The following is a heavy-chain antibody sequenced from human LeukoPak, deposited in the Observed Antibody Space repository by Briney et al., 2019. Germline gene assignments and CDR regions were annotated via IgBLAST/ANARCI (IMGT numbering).Heavy chain of an antibody. CDR2: ISAYNGNT. J-gene: IGHJ6*03. CDR1: GYTFTSYG. Sequence: ASVKVSCKASGYTFTSYGISWVRQAPGQRLEWMGWISAYNGNTNYAQKLQGRVTMTTDTSTSTAYMELRSLRSDDTAVYYCARTQYYYDSSGYSLYYYYYYMDVWGKGTTVTVSS. V-gene: IGHV1-18*01. D-gene: IGHD3-22*01. CDR3: ARTQYYYDSSGYSLYYYYYYMDV.